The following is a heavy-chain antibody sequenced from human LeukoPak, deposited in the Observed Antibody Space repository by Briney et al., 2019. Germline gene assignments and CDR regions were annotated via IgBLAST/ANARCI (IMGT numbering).Heavy chain of an antibody. CDR2: IYYSGST. J-gene: IGHJ3*02. D-gene: IGHD3-3*01. V-gene: IGHV4-39*01. CDR3: ARQALHYDFWSGYYTRDAFDI. CDR1: GGSISSSSYY. Sequence: SETLSLTCTVSGGSISSSSYYWGWIRQPPGKGLEWIGSIYYSGSTYYNPSLKSRVTISVDTSKNQFSLKLSSVTAADTAVYYCARQALHYDFWSGYYTRDAFDIWGQGTMVTVSS.